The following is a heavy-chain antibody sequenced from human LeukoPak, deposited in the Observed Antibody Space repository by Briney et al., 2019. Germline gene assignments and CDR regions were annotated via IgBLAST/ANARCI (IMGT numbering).Heavy chain of an antibody. Sequence: GGSLRLSCAASGFTFSNYWMSWVRQAPGKGLEWVANIKQEGSEKYYVDSLKSRFTISRDNAKNSLYLQMNSLRGEDTAVYYCARPREYRGYDSPIDYWGQGTLVTVSS. CDR1: GFTFSNYW. CDR3: ARPREYRGYDSPIDY. D-gene: IGHD5-12*01. V-gene: IGHV3-7*01. J-gene: IGHJ4*02. CDR2: IKQEGSEK.